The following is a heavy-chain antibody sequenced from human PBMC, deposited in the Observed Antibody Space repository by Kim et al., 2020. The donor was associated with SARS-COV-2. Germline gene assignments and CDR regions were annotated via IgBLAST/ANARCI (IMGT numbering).Heavy chain of an antibody. D-gene: IGHD3-22*01. Sequence: ASVKVSCKASGYTFTSYGISWVRQAPGQGLEWMGWISAYNGNTNYAQKLQGRVTMTTATSTSTAYMELRRLRSDDTAVYYCARGPRITMIVVVITTDNWFVPWGQGTLVTVSS. V-gene: IGHV1-18*04. CDR1: GYTFTSYG. J-gene: IGHJ5*02. CDR3: ARGPRITMIVVVITTDNWFVP. CDR2: ISAYNGNT.